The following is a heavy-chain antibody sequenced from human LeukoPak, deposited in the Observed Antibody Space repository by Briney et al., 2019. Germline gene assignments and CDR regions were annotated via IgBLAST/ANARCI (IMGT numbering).Heavy chain of an antibody. V-gene: IGHV4-39*07. CDR2: INLSGST. Sequence: PSETLSLTCTVSGGSISSGSYYWSWIRQPPGKGLEWIGEINLSGSTNYNPSLKSRVTISVDTSKNLFSLKLSSVTAADTAVYYCARGLRYYYGSGSYFYWFDPWGQGTLVTVSS. CDR1: GGSISSGSYY. J-gene: IGHJ5*02. D-gene: IGHD3-10*01. CDR3: ARGLRYYYGSGSYFYWFDP.